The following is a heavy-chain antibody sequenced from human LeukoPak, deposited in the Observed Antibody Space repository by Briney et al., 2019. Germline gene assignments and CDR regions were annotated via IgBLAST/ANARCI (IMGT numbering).Heavy chain of an antibody. J-gene: IGHJ4*02. V-gene: IGHV3-9*01. D-gene: IGHD1-26*01. CDR1: GFTFDDYA. CDR2: INWNSGSI. CDR3: AKDTVGATANLFNY. Sequence: GRSLRLSCAASGFTFDDYAMHWVRQAPGKGLEWVSGINWNSGSIGYADSVKGRFTISRDNAKNSLYLQMNSLRAEDTALYYCAKDTVGATANLFNYWGQGTLVTVSS.